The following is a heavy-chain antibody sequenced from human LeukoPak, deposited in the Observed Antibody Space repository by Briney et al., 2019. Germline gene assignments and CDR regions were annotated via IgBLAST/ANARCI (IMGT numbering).Heavy chain of an antibody. V-gene: IGHV3-20*04. CDR1: GFAFDEHG. D-gene: IGHD2-2*01. CDR3: ARAPITSPFYFDY. CDR2: INWSGGNT. Sequence: GGSLRLSCTASGFAFDEHGMSWVRQVPGKGLEWVSGINWSGGNTGYADPLRGRFTISRDNAKNSLYLQMDSLRAEDTALYYCARAPITSPFYFDYWGQGTLVTVSS. J-gene: IGHJ4*02.